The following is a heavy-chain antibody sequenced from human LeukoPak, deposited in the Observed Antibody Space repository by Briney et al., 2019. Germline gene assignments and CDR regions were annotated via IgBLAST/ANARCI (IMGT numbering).Heavy chain of an antibody. CDR2: ITTYNDNT. D-gene: IGHD6-19*01. CDR3: ARVWGSGWPLYYYYYGMDV. CDR1: GYTFISYG. Sequence: ASVKVSCKASGYTFISYGISWVRQAPGQGLEWMGWITTYNDNTDYAQKLQGRVTMTTDTSTSKAYMELRSLRSDDTAVYYCARVWGSGWPLYYYYYGMDVWGQGTTVTVSS. V-gene: IGHV1-18*01. J-gene: IGHJ6*02.